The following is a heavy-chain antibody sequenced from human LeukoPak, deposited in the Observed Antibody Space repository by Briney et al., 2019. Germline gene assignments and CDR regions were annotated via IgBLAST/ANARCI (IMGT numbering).Heavy chain of an antibody. Sequence: SETLSLTCTVSGGSISSSSYYWGWIRQPPGKGLEWIGSIYYSGSNYYNLSLKSRVTISVDTSKNQFSLKLSSVTAADTAVYYCARVSYCSSTSCYHNWFDPWGQGTLVTVSS. V-gene: IGHV4-39*07. J-gene: IGHJ5*02. D-gene: IGHD2-2*01. CDR1: GGSISSSSYY. CDR2: IYYSGSN. CDR3: ARVSYCSSTSCYHNWFDP.